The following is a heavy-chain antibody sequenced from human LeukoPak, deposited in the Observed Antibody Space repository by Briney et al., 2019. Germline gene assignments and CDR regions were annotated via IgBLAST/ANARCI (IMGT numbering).Heavy chain of an antibody. Sequence: SGTLSLTCTVSGGSISSSSYYWGWIRQPPGKGLEWIGSIYYSGSTYYNPSLKSRVTISVDTSKNQFSLKLSSVTAADTAVYYCARDRVVGATYWWGQGTLVTVSS. CDR2: IYYSGST. CDR3: ARDRVVGATYW. D-gene: IGHD1-26*01. V-gene: IGHV4-39*07. J-gene: IGHJ4*02. CDR1: GGSISSSSYY.